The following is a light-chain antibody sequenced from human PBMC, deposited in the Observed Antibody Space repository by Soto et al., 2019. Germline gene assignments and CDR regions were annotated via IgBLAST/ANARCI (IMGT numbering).Light chain of an antibody. V-gene: IGLV2-11*01. CDR3: CSYAGIYTYV. CDR2: DVS. CDR1: SSDVGGYNY. J-gene: IGLJ1*01. Sequence: QSVLTQPRSVSGSPGQSVTISCTGTSSDVGGYNYVSWYQQHPGKAPKLMIYDVSNRPSGVPDRFSGSKSGNTTSLTISGLQAEDVADHYCCSYAGIYTYVFGTGIMLTVL.